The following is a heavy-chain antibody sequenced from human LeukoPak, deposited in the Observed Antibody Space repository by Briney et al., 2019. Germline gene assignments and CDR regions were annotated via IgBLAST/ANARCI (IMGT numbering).Heavy chain of an antibody. J-gene: IGHJ6*03. CDR3: TSQYYDFWSGYAGYYYYYMDV. Sequence: GGSLRLSCAASGFTFTNAWMSWVRQAPGKGVEWVGRIKSKTDGGTTDYAAPVKGRFTISRDDSKNTLYLQMNSLKTEDTAVYYCTSQYYDFWSGYAGYYYYYMDVWGKGTTVTVSS. CDR2: IKSKTDGGTT. CDR1: GFTFTNAW. D-gene: IGHD3-3*01. V-gene: IGHV3-15*01.